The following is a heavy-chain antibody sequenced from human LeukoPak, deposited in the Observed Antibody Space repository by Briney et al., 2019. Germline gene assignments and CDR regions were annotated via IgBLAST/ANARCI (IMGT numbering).Heavy chain of an antibody. Sequence: PGSSLRLSCAASEFTFRSFRMHWVRQAPGKGLEWLGSVSYDGSDKYYAKSVRGRFTISRDNFQSTLFLQMTSLTADDTAVYFCARAYDSDAAFDVWGQGTLVTVSS. V-gene: IGHV3-30*04. J-gene: IGHJ3*01. CDR2: VSYDGSDK. D-gene: IGHD3-22*01. CDR1: EFTFRSFR. CDR3: ARAYDSDAAFDV.